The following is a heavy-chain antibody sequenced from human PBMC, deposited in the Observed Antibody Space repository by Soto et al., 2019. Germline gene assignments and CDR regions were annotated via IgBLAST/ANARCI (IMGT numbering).Heavy chain of an antibody. Sequence: SETLSLTCAVSGGSISSSNWWSWVRQPPGKGLEWIGEIYHSGSTNYNPSLKSRVTISVDKSKNQFSLKLSSVTAADTAVYYCAQRGIDIVVVPAARYNWFDPWGQGTLVTVSS. CDR3: AQRGIDIVVVPAARYNWFDP. D-gene: IGHD2-2*01. V-gene: IGHV4-4*02. J-gene: IGHJ5*02. CDR1: GGSISSSNW. CDR2: IYHSGST.